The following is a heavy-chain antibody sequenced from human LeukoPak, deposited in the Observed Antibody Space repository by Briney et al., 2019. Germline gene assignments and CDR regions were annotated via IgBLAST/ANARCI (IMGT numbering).Heavy chain of an antibody. Sequence: ASVKVSCKASGYTFTSYYMHWVRQAPGQGLEWMGIINPSGGSNTYAQKFQGRVTMTRDMSTSTVYMELSSLRSEDTAVYYCARGRHYYDSSDYYYEGDAFDIWGQGTMVTVSP. CDR3: ARGRHYYDSSDYYYEGDAFDI. V-gene: IGHV1-46*01. J-gene: IGHJ3*02. CDR1: GYTFTSYY. CDR2: INPSGGSN. D-gene: IGHD3-22*01.